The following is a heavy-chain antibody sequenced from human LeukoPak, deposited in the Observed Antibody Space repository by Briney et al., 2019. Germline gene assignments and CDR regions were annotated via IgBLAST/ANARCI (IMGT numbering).Heavy chain of an antibody. Sequence: GGSLRLSCAASGFTFSSYSMNWVRQAPGKGLEWVSYISSSSSTIYYADSVKGRFTISRDNAKNSLYLQMNSLRAEDTAVYYCASLYHAYYDFPPLGMDVWGQGTTVTVSS. CDR3: ASLYHAYYDFPPLGMDV. J-gene: IGHJ6*02. V-gene: IGHV3-48*01. CDR1: GFTFSSYS. CDR2: ISSSSSTI. D-gene: IGHD3-3*01.